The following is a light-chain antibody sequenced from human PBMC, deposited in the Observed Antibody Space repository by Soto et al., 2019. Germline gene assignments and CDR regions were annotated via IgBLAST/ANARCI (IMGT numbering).Light chain of an antibody. Sequence: DIQMTQSPSTLSASIGDSVTISCRASQSISRWMAWYQQKPGKAPKLLIYDASILESGVPSRFSGSVSGTDFSLASSSLHPDDFATYYCQRYDTHYPTFGQGTRVDIK. V-gene: IGKV1-5*01. CDR3: QRYDTHYPT. CDR2: DAS. J-gene: IGKJ1*01. CDR1: QSISRW.